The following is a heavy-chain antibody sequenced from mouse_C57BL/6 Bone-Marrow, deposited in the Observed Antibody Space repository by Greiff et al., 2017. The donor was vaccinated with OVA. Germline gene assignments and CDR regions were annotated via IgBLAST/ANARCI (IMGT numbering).Heavy chain of an antibody. CDR3: ARQAVTTGIRLYYYAMDY. D-gene: IGHD2-2*01. J-gene: IGHJ4*01. V-gene: IGHV5-6*01. CDR2: ISSGGSYT. CDR1: GFTFSSYG. Sequence: EVQLKESGGDLVKPGGSLKLSCAASGFTFSSYGMSWVRQTPDKRLEWVATISSGGSYTYYPDSVKGRFTISRDNAKNTLYLQMSSLKSEDTAMYYCARQAVTTGIRLYYYAMDYWGQGTSVTVSS.